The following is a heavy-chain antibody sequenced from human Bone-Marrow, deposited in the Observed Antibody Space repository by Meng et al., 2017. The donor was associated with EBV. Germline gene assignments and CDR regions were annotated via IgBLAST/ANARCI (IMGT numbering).Heavy chain of an antibody. D-gene: IGHD6-19*01. J-gene: IGHJ4*02. CDR2: IYWDDDK. CDR1: GFSLSTDGEG. CDR3: AHRLSSGWYDY. V-gene: IGHV2-5*02. Sequence: QITVKQSCPTPVNPTQTLPLTCSFSGFSLSTDGEGVGWIRQPTGKALEWLALIYWDDDKRYSPSLESRLTITKDTSKNQVVLTMTNMDPVDTATYYCAHRLSSGWYDYWGQGTLVTVSS.